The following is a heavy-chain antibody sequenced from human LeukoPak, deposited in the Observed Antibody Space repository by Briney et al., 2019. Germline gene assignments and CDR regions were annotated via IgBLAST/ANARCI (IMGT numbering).Heavy chain of an antibody. CDR3: AGKFGARFDY. D-gene: IGHD3-10*01. J-gene: IGHJ4*02. Sequence: GASVKVSCKASGGTFRSYAISWVRQAPGQGLEWMGGIIPIFGTASYAQKFQGRVTITADKSTSTAYMELNSLRAEDTAVYYCAGKFGARFDYWGQGTLVTVSS. V-gene: IGHV1-69*06. CDR1: GGTFRSYA. CDR2: IIPIFGTA.